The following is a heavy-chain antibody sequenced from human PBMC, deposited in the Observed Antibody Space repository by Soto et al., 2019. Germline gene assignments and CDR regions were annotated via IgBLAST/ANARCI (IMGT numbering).Heavy chain of an antibody. J-gene: IGHJ1*01. CDR3: ARLPTTVLIAF. Sequence: GESLKISCETSGYSFTSYWINWVPQMPGKGLEWMGRIDPSDSYTEFNPSFQGHVTMSVDTSLSAAYLQWSSLKASDTAIYYCARLPTTVLIAFWGQGTLVTVSS. CDR1: GYSFTSYW. D-gene: IGHD4-17*01. V-gene: IGHV5-10-1*01. CDR2: IDPSDSYT.